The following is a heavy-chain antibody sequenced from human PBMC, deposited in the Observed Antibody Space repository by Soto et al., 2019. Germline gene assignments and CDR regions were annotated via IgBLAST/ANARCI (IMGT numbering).Heavy chain of an antibody. CDR2: INPNSGRT. CDR1: GYTFTAYY. D-gene: IGHD3-16*01. CDR3: ARAANYGLMDY. Sequence: ASVNVSCKSSGYTFTAYYIYWVRQAPGQPLEYVGWINPNSGRTNYAQKFQQWVTLTRDTSTSTAYMELSRLTSDASAVFYCARAANYGLMDYWGQGTLVTVSS. V-gene: IGHV1-2*04. J-gene: IGHJ4*02.